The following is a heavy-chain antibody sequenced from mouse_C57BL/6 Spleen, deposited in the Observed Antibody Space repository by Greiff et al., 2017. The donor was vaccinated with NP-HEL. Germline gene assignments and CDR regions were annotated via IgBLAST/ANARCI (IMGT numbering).Heavy chain of an antibody. Sequence: EVMLVESGGGLVKPGGSLKLSCAASGFTFSSYAMSWVRQTPEKRLEWVATISDGGSYTYYPDNVKGRFTISRDNAKNNLYLQMSHLKSEDTAMYDCARDRGTVASHYFDYWGKGTTLTVSS. V-gene: IGHV5-4*01. CDR1: GFTFSSYA. D-gene: IGHD1-1*01. CDR3: ARDRGTVASHYFDY. J-gene: IGHJ2*01. CDR2: ISDGGSYT.